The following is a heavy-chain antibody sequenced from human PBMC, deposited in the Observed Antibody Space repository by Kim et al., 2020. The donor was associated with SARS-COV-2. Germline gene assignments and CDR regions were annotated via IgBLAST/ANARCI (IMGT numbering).Heavy chain of an antibody. CDR3: ARDRVGATPGMDV. D-gene: IGHD1-26*01. V-gene: IGHV3-53*04. Sequence: GGSLRLSCAASGFTVSSNYMSWVRQAPGKGLEWVSVIYSGGSTYYADSVKGRFTIPRHNSKNTLYLQMNSLRAEDTAVYYCARDRVGATPGMDVWGQGTT. CDR2: IYSGGST. J-gene: IGHJ6*02. CDR1: GFTVSSNY.